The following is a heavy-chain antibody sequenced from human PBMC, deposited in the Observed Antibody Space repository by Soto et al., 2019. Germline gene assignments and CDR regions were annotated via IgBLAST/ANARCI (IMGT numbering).Heavy chain of an antibody. J-gene: IGHJ5*02. Sequence: QVNLVQSGAEVKKPGASVKVSCKASGYTFSNYALTWVRRAPGQGLEWMGWISAHSGDANYAQKFQGRSTMTTDTSTSTDCMELRSLTSDDTAVYYCARAIILGPVAPASWGEGTQVAVSS. CDR3: ARAIILGPVAPAS. CDR1: GYTFSNYA. CDR2: ISAHSGDA. V-gene: IGHV1-18*01. D-gene: IGHD3-10*01.